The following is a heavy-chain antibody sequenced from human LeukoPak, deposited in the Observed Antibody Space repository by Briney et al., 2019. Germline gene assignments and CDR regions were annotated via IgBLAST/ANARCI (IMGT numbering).Heavy chain of an antibody. CDR2: IYYSGST. V-gene: IGHV4-59*01. CDR3: ARVSGYSGYDVLFDY. J-gene: IGHJ4*02. D-gene: IGHD5-12*01. Sequence: SETLSLTCTVSGGSISSYYWSWIRQPPGKGLEWIGYIYYSGSTNYNPSLKSRVTISVDTSKNQFSLKLSSVTAADTAVYYCARVSGYSGYDVLFDYWGQGTLVTVSS. CDR1: GGSISSYY.